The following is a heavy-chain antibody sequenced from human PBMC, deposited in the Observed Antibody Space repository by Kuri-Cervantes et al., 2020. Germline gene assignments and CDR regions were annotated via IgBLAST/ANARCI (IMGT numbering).Heavy chain of an antibody. D-gene: IGHD3-22*01. CDR3: AAEIYDSSGYYYVGAFDI. J-gene: IGHJ3*02. CDR2: IVVGSGNT. CDR1: GFTFTSSA. V-gene: IGHV1-58*01. Sequence: SVKVSCKASGFTFTSSAVQWVRQVRGQRLEWIGWIVVGSGNTNYAQKLQERVTITRDMSTSTAYMELSSLRSEDTAVYYCAAEIYDSSGYYYVGAFDIWGQGTMVTVSS.